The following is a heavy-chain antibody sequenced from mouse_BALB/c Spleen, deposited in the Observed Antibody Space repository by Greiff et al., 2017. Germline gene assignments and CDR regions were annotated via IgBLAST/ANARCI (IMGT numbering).Heavy chain of an antibody. V-gene: IGHV1S81*02. CDR3: ATDYYGSSYGFAY. CDR2: INPSNGRT. J-gene: IGHJ3*01. Sequence: QVHVKQPGAELVKPGASVKLSCKASGYTFTSYWMHWVKQRPGQGLEWIGEINPSNGRTNYNEKFKSKATLTVDKSSSTAYMQLSSLTSEDSAVYYCATDYYGSSYGFAYWGQGTLVTVSA. CDR1: GYTFTSYW. D-gene: IGHD1-1*01.